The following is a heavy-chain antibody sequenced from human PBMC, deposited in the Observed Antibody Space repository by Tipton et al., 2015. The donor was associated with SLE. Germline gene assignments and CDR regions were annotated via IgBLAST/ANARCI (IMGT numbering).Heavy chain of an antibody. CDR1: GGSISSSSYY. V-gene: IGHV4-39*07. CDR3: ARGRWYFDL. Sequence: TLSLTCTVSGGSISSSSYYWGWIRQPPGKGLEWIGSIYYSGSTYYNPSLKSRVTISVDTSKNQFSLKLSSVTAADTAVYYCARGRWYFDLWGRGTLVTFSS. J-gene: IGHJ2*01. CDR2: IYYSGST.